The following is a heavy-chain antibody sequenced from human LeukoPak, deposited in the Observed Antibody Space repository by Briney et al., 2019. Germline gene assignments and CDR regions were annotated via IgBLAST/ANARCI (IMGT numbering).Heavy chain of an antibody. J-gene: IGHJ4*02. D-gene: IGHD4-17*01. CDR3: AKSPPDYGDYVRDPYYFDY. V-gene: IGHV3-30-3*02. CDR2: ISYDGSNK. Sequence: GGSLRLSCAASGFTFSSYAMHWVRQAPGKGLEWVAVISYDGSNKYYADSVKGRFTISRDNSKNTLYLQMNSLRAEDTAVYYCAKSPPDYGDYVRDPYYFDYWGQGTLVTVSS. CDR1: GFTFSSYA.